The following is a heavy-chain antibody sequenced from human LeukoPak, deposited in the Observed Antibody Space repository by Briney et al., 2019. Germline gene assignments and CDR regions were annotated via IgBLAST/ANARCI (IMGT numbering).Heavy chain of an antibody. V-gene: IGHV3-23*01. CDR3: AKAGAYYYYGMDV. CDR1: GFTFSSYA. J-gene: IGHJ6*02. Sequence: PGASLRLSCAASGFTFSSYAMSWVRQAPGKGLEWVSAISGSGGSTYYADSVKGRFTISRDNSKNTLYLQMNSLRAEDTAVYYCAKAGAYYYYGMDVWGQGTTATVSS. CDR2: ISGSGGST.